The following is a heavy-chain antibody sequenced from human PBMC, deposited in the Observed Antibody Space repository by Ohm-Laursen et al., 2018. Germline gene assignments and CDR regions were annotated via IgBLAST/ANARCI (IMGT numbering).Heavy chain of an antibody. CDR3: ARDPSDSSVFDI. J-gene: IGHJ3*02. V-gene: IGHV4-31*03. D-gene: IGHD3-22*01. CDR1: GGSISSGGYY. Sequence: TLPLTCTVSGGSISSGGYYWSWIRQHPGKGLEWIGYIYYSGSTYYNPSLKSRVTISVDTSKNQFSLKLSSVTAADTAVYYCARDPSDSSVFDIWGQGTMVTVSS. CDR2: IYYSGST.